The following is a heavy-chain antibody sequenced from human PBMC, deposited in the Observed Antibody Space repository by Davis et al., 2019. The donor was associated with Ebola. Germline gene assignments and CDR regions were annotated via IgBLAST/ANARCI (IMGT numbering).Heavy chain of an antibody. Sequence: SETLSLTCAVYGGSFSSYYWNWIRQPPGKGLEWIGDINHSGSTNYNPSLKSRVTISVDTSKNQFSLKLSSVTAADTAVYYCARELGYCSGGSCYSGWFDPWGQGTLVTVSS. V-gene: IGHV4-34*01. CDR1: GGSFSSYY. J-gene: IGHJ5*02. CDR3: ARELGYCSGGSCYSGWFDP. D-gene: IGHD2-15*01. CDR2: INHSGST.